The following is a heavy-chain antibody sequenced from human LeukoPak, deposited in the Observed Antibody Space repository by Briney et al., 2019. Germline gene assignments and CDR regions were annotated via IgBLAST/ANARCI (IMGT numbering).Heavy chain of an antibody. V-gene: IGHV3-30*18. J-gene: IGHJ4*02. CDR1: GFTFSNYD. CDR3: AKDDRGNEAPFDY. Sequence: GGSLRLSCAASGFTFSNYDMHWVRQAPGKGLEWVAVISYDGTNKYYADSVKGQFTISRDNSKNTLHLQMNSLRAEDTAVYYCAKDDRGNEAPFDYWGQGTLVTVSS. CDR2: ISYDGTNK.